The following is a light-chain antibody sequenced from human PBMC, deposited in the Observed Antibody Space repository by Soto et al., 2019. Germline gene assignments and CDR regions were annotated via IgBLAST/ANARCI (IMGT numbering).Light chain of an antibody. CDR2: DVS. Sequence: QSALTQPASVSGSPGQSITISCTGTSSDVGYYDFVSWYQHHPGKAPKLMIYDVSNRPSGVSNRFSGSKSGNTASLTISGLQAEDAADYYCNSYTTSSTLVFGTGTKVTVL. CDR1: SSDVGYYDF. CDR3: NSYTTSSTLV. V-gene: IGLV2-14*03. J-gene: IGLJ1*01.